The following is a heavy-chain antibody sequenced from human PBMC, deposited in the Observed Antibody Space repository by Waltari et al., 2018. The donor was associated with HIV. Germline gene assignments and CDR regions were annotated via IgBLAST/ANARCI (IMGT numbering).Heavy chain of an antibody. Sequence: EVQLVESGGGLCQPGGSLNVSFAALRFPFSDSHLTWVRQAPGRVLEWVGRITSKGDNYATAYAASVKGRFTISRDDSKNTADLQMNSLKTEDTAIYYCALYGFGPRYYGMDVWGQGTTVTVSS. CDR3: ALYGFGPRYYGMDV. CDR2: ITSKGDNYAT. J-gene: IGHJ6*02. CDR1: RFPFSDSH. D-gene: IGHD2-8*01. V-gene: IGHV3-73*01.